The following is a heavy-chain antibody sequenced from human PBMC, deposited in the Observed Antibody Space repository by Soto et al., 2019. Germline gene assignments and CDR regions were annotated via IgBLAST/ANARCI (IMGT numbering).Heavy chain of an antibody. D-gene: IGHD5-12*01. V-gene: IGHV3-30*02. CDR2: IRYDGSQK. CDR1: GFTFSTYH. Sequence: GGSLRLSCTTSGFTFSTYHMHWVRQPPGKGLEWVASIRYDGSQKYHADSVKGRFIISRDYSKNTVYLQTSSLRAEDTAVYYCARDLSPSGYDQAPSFDYWGQGTLVTVSS. CDR3: ARDLSPSGYDQAPSFDY. J-gene: IGHJ4*02.